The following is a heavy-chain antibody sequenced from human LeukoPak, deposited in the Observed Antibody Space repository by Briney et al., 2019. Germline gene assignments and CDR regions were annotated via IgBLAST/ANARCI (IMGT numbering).Heavy chain of an antibody. CDR1: GFSLSTSGVG. J-gene: IGHJ3*02. CDR2: IYWDDDK. Sequence: GPTLVKPTQTLTLTCTFSGFSLSTSGVGVGWIRQPPGKALEWLTLIYWDDDKRYSPSLKSKLTITKDTSKNQVVLTMTNMDPADTATYYCAHRLGYSSGWGAFDIWGQGTMVTVSS. D-gene: IGHD6-19*01. V-gene: IGHV2-5*02. CDR3: AHRLGYSSGWGAFDI.